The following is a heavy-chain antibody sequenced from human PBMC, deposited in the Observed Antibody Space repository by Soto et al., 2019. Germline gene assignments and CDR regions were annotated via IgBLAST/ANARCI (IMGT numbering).Heavy chain of an antibody. CDR1: GFTFSSYG. D-gene: IGHD3-16*01. J-gene: IGHJ4*02. CDR3: AKDLGGGWIPDYFDH. Sequence: QVQLVESGGGVVQPGRSLRLSCAASGFTFSSYGMHWVRQAPGKGLGWVAVISYDGTSTDFADSVKGRFTISRDNSKNTLYLEMNSLRAEDTAVYYCAKDLGGGWIPDYFDHWGQGTLVTVSS. V-gene: IGHV3-30*18. CDR2: ISYDGTST.